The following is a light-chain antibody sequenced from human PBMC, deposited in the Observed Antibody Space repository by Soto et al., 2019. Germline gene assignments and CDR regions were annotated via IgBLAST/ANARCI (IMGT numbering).Light chain of an antibody. V-gene: IGLV2-23*02. J-gene: IGLJ1*01. Sequence: QSALTQPASVSGSPGQSITISCTGTSSDVGSYNLVSWYQQHPGKAPKLMIYEVSKRPSGVSNRFSGSKSGNTASLTISGLQAEDEADYYCCSYAGSSTSFGTGIQLTVL. CDR2: EVS. CDR3: CSYAGSSTS. CDR1: SSDVGSYNL.